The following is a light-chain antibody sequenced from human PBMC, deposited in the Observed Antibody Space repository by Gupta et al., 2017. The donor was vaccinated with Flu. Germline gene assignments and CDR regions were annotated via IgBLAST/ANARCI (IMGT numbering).Light chain of an antibody. CDR2: TAS. CDR3: QEYDSVPYS. Sequence: DIQMTQSPSSLSASVGGRVTITCRASQGISTSLAWYQQKPGKVPKVLIYTASTLQSGVPSRFSGSGSGTDFTLTISSLQPEDVATYYCQEYDSVPYSFGQGTKLEIK. J-gene: IGKJ2*03. CDR1: QGISTS. V-gene: IGKV1-27*01.